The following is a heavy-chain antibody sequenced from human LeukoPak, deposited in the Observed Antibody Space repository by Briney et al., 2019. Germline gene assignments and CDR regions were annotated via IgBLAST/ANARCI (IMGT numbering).Heavy chain of an antibody. J-gene: IGHJ4*02. CDR2: ISGSGGST. V-gene: IGHV3-23*01. Sequence: GGSLRLSCAASGFTFSSYAMSWVRQAPGKGLEWVSAISGSGGSTYYADSVKGRFTISKDNSKNTLYLQMNSLRAEDTAVYYCAKGIAYGDYPYYFDYWGQGTLVTVSS. CDR3: AKGIAYGDYPYYFDY. D-gene: IGHD4-17*01. CDR1: GFTFSSYA.